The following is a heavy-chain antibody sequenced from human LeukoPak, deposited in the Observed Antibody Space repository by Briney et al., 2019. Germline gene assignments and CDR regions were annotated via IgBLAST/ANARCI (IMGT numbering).Heavy chain of an antibody. Sequence: SETLSLTCSVSGGSISSSTYYWDWIRQPPGKGLEWIGNIYNSGSTYYNPSLKSRVTISVDTSKNQFSLKLRSVIAADTAVYYCARDSGSQRAFDIWGQGTMVTVSS. CDR2: IYNSGST. CDR1: GGSISSSTYY. CDR3: ARDSGSQRAFDI. J-gene: IGHJ3*02. D-gene: IGHD1-26*01. V-gene: IGHV4-39*07.